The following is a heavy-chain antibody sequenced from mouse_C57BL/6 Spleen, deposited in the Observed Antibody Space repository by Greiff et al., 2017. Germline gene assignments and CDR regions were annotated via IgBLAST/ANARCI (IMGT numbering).Heavy chain of an antibody. D-gene: IGHD1-1*01. CDR2: IYPGDGDT. J-gene: IGHJ3*01. V-gene: IGHV1-82*01. CDR3: ANYYGSSYEAWFAY. CDR1: GYAFSSSW. Sequence: VKLMESGPELVKPGASVKISCKASGYAFSSSWMNWVKQRPGKGLEWIGRIYPGDGDTNYNGKFKGKATLTADKSSSTAYMQLSSLTSEDSAVYFCANYYGSSYEAWFAYWGQGTLVTVSA.